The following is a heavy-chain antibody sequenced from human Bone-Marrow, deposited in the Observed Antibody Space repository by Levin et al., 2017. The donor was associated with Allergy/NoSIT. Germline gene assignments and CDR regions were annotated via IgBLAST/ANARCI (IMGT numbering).Heavy chain of an antibody. V-gene: IGHV3-21*01. CDR3: ARVIVPAANDY. J-gene: IGHJ4*02. D-gene: IGHD2-2*01. CDR1: GFTFSSYS. Sequence: GESLKISCAASGFTFSSYSMNWVRQAPGKGLEWVSSISSSSSYIYYADSVKGRFTISRDNAKNSLYLQMNSLRAEDTAVYYCARVIVPAANDYWGQGTLVTVSS. CDR2: ISSSSSYI.